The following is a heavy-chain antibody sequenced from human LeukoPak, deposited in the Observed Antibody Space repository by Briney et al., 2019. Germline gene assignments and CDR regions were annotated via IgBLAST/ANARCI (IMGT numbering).Heavy chain of an antibody. D-gene: IGHD6-13*01. Sequence: PGGSLRLSCAASGFTFSSYSMNWVRQAPGKGLEWVSSISSSSSYIYYADSVKGRFTISRDNAKNSLYLQMNSLGAEDTAAYYCARPQAPGIAAVPCDYWGQGTLVTVSS. CDR3: ARPQAPGIAAVPCDY. V-gene: IGHV3-21*01. CDR1: GFTFSSYS. J-gene: IGHJ4*02. CDR2: ISSSSSYI.